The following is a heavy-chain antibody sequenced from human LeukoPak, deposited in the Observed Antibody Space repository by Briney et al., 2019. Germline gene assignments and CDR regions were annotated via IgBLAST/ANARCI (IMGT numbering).Heavy chain of an antibody. CDR1: GYTFTSYD. D-gene: IGHD3-3*01. CDR2: MNPNSGNT. CDR3: ARTYYDFWSGYLSEFGWFDP. Sequence: VASVKVSCKASGYTFTSYDINWVRQATGQGLEWMGWMNPNSGNTGYAQKFQGRVTITRNTSISTAYMEPSSLRSEDTAVYYCARTYYDFWSGYLSEFGWFDPWGQGTLVTVSS. V-gene: IGHV1-8*03. J-gene: IGHJ5*02.